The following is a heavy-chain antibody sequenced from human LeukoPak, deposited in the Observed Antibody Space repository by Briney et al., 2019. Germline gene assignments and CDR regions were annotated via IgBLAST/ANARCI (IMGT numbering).Heavy chain of an antibody. V-gene: IGHV3-13*01. CDR1: GFTFSNYD. CDR2: IDTAGDT. CDR3: TRDGTVVRGLPRRARTFYGMDV. J-gene: IGHJ6*02. D-gene: IGHD3-10*01. Sequence: PGGSLRLSCAASGFTFSNYDVHWVRQATGKGLEWVSGIDTAGDTCYPGSVKGRFTISRENAKNSLYLQVNSLRAEDTAVYYCTRDGTVVRGLPRRARTFYGMDVWGQGTTVTVSS.